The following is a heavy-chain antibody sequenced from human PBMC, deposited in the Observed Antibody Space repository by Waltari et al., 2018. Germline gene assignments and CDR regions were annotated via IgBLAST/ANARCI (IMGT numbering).Heavy chain of an antibody. CDR1: GYTFTSYD. Sequence: QVQLVQSGAAVRKPGASVKVSCKASGYTFTSYDIHWVRPSTGQGLEWMGWMNPNSGNTGYAQKFQGRVTMTRNTSISTAYMELSSLRSEDTAVYYCARASRGYSYGHEAFDIWGQGTMVTVSS. D-gene: IGHD5-18*01. CDR2: MNPNSGNT. CDR3: ARASRGYSYGHEAFDI. J-gene: IGHJ3*02. V-gene: IGHV1-8*01.